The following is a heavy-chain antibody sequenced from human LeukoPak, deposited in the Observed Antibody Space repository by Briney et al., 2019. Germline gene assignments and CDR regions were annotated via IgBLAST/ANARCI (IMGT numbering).Heavy chain of an antibody. V-gene: IGHV3-30*04. CDR1: GFTFSNYA. CDR3: ARDRSGLNWFDP. Sequence: TGGSLRLSCAASGFTFSNYAFQWVRQAPGKGLEWVAVISKDGRNKNHAGSVKGRFTISRDNSKNTLYLQMDSLRVEDTAVYYCARDRSGLNWFDPWGQGTLVTVSS. J-gene: IGHJ5*02. D-gene: IGHD6-19*01. CDR2: ISKDGRNK.